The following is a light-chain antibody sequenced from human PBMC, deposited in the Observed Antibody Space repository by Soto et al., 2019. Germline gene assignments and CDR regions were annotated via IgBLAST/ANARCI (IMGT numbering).Light chain of an antibody. CDR1: QSVSSN. V-gene: IGKV3-15*01. J-gene: IGKJ2*03. CDR3: PQYNNWPFRQS. Sequence: EIVMTQSPATLSVSPGERATLSCRASQSVSSNLAWYQQKPGQAPTLLIYGASTRATGIPARFWGSGSGTGFPLSFISLQSEDFAVYYCPQYNNWPFRQSFGKGTQVDIK. CDR2: GAS.